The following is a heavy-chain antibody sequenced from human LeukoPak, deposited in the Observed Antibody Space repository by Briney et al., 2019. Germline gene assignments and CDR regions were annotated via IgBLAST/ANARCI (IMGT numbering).Heavy chain of an antibody. CDR3: AREGLDY. V-gene: IGHV1-8*01. J-gene: IGHJ4*02. CDR1: LYTFPNYE. CDR2: MKPNSGNS. Sequence: ASVTVSCKACLYTFPNYEINWVRQATGQGVDGMGYMKPNSGNSAYAQKFQGRVTITTDASISTAYMEVSGLRSEDTALDYCAREGLDYWGQGTLVSVSS.